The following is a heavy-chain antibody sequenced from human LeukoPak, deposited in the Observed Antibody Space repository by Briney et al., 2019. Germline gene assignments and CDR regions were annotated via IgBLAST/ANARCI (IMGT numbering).Heavy chain of an antibody. J-gene: IGHJ6*02. Sequence: GGSLRLSCAASGFTFSSYGMHWVRQAPGKGLEWVAVIWYDGSNKYYADSVKGRFTISRDNSKNTLYLQMNSLRAEDTAVYYCAREQYYDFWSGYPYYYYGMDVWGQGTTVTVSS. V-gene: IGHV3-33*01. CDR3: AREQYYDFWSGYPYYYYGMDV. D-gene: IGHD3-3*01. CDR2: IWYDGSNK. CDR1: GFTFSSYG.